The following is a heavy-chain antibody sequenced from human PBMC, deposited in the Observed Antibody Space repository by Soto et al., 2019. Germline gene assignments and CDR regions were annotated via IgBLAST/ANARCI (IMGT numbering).Heavy chain of an antibody. Sequence: GGSLRLSCVASGFDFRSYEMNWVRQAPGKGLEWVSHIGGARSTAIYYADSVKGRFTISRDNAENSLFLQMNSLRDEDTAVYYCARDFGYDDVWGQGTTVTVSS. CDR1: GFDFRSYE. D-gene: IGHD3-22*01. J-gene: IGHJ6*02. V-gene: IGHV3-48*02. CDR2: IGGARSTAI. CDR3: ARDFGYDDV.